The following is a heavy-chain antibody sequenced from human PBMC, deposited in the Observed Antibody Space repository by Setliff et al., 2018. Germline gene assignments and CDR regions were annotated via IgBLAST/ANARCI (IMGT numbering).Heavy chain of an antibody. CDR1: GGTFSGYA. V-gene: IGHV1-69*13. Sequence: ASVKVSCKASGGTFSGYAISWVRQAPGQGLEWMGGIIPIFGTANYAQKFQGRVTITADESTSTAYMELSSLRSEDTAVYYCARVQQLGTFDYWGQGTLVTVSS. D-gene: IGHD6-13*01. CDR3: ARVQQLGTFDY. CDR2: IIPIFGTA. J-gene: IGHJ4*02.